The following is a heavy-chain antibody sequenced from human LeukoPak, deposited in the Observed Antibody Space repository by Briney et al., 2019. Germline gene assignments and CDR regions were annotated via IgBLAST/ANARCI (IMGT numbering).Heavy chain of an antibody. CDR2: TYNMSKWYN. Sequence: SQTLSLTCVISGDRPSTMSVAYNWVSPTPPRGLEWLVRTYNMSKWYNDIAVSVKGRITVDVDTSKNQFFLKLESVTLEATAVYYCARQPSSWDWSQGTLVTVSS. CDR3: ARQPSSWD. J-gene: IGHJ4*02. D-gene: IGHD7-27*01. CDR1: GDRPSTMSVA. V-gene: IGHV6-1*01.